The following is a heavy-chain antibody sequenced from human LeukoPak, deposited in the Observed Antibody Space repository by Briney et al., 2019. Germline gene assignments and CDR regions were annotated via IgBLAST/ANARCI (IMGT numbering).Heavy chain of an antibody. CDR3: VGGSSGWSRFDY. Sequence: SETLSLTCTDSGGSISSGSYCWSWIRQPAGKGLEWIGRIYTSGSTNYNPSLNSRVPISVDTPKNQFSLKLSSVTAADTAVYYCVGGSSGWSRFDYWGQGTLVTVSS. CDR1: GGSISSGSYC. V-gene: IGHV4-61*02. D-gene: IGHD6-19*01. J-gene: IGHJ4*02. CDR2: IYTSGST.